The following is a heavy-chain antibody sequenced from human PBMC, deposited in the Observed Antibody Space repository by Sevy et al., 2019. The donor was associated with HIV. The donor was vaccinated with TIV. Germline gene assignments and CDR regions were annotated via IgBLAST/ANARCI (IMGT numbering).Heavy chain of an antibody. J-gene: IGHJ4*02. CDR3: AREGCTQPHDY. V-gene: IGHV3-23*01. CDR1: GFTFAKYS. CDR2: FSFGCGRI. Sequence: GGSLRLSCAASGFTFAKYSMSWVRQAPGKGLEWVSTFSFGCGRINYADSVKGRFTISRDASKNTLFFQMNSLRAEDTAKYFCAREGCTQPHDYWGQGTLVTVSS. D-gene: IGHD2-8*01.